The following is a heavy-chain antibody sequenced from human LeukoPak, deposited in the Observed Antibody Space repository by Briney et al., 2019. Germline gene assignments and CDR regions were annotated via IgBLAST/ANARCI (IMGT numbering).Heavy chain of an antibody. D-gene: IGHD3-22*01. Sequence: GGSLRLSCAASGFTFDDYAMHWVRQAPGKGLEWVSLISGDGGSTYYADSVKGRFTISRDNSKNSLYLQMNGLRTEDTALYYCAKIFPPSYYYDSSGYYDPFDYWGQGTLVTVSS. CDR2: ISGDGGST. J-gene: IGHJ4*02. CDR3: AKIFPPSYYYDSSGYYDPFDY. CDR1: GFTFDDYA. V-gene: IGHV3-43*02.